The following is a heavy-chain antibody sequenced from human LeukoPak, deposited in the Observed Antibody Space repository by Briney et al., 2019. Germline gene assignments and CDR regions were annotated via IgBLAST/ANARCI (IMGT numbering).Heavy chain of an antibody. J-gene: IGHJ5*02. CDR2: IIPIFGTA. Sequence: SVKVSCKASGGTFSSYAISWVRQAPGQGLEWMGGIIPIFGTANYAQKFQGRVTITTDESTSTAYMELSSLRSEDTAVYYCARGRGDSGCDWGWFDPWGQGTLVTVSS. V-gene: IGHV1-69*05. CDR1: GGTFSSYA. D-gene: IGHD5-12*01. CDR3: ARGRGDSGCDWGWFDP.